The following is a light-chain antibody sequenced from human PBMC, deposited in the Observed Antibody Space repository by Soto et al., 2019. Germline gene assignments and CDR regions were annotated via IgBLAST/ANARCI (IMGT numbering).Light chain of an antibody. CDR3: QETYNVGAVS. CDR1: ETVVDY. V-gene: IGKV1-39*01. J-gene: IGKJ4*01. Sequence: DIQMTQSPSSLSASVGDRVTLTCRASETVVDYLNWYQQRPGKAPKLLIYATSTLQSGVPSRFSGSGSGTDFTLTISNLQTEDFAIYFCQETYNVGAVSFGGGTKVEIK. CDR2: ATS.